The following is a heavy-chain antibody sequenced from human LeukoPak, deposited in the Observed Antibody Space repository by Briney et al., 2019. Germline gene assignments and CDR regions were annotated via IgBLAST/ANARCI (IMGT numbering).Heavy chain of an antibody. CDR1: GGSISGFF. Sequence: PSETLSLTCTVSGGSISGFFWSWIRQPPGKGLEWIGEINHSGSTNYNPSLKSRVTISVDTSKNQFSLKLSSVTAADTAVYYCASLSNDYGGDDAFDIWGQGTMVTVSS. V-gene: IGHV4-34*01. J-gene: IGHJ3*02. CDR2: INHSGST. CDR3: ASLSNDYGGDDAFDI. D-gene: IGHD4-23*01.